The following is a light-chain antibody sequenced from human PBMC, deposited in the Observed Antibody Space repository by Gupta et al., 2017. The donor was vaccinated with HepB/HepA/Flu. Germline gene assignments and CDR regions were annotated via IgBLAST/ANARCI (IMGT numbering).Light chain of an antibody. J-gene: IGLJ1*01. CDR1: SSNIGNDN. Sequence: QSVLIQPPSASGTPGQRVTISCSGSSSNIGNDNVYWYQQLPETAPKPLIYKNYQRPSWVSDRFSGSKSCTSASLAISGLRSEDEADYYCVGWDGSLSGYVFGTGTKVTVL. CDR2: KNY. V-gene: IGLV1-47*01. CDR3: VGWDGSLSGYV.